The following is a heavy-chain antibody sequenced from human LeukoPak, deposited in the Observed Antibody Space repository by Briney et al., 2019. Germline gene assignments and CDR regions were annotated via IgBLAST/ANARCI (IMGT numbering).Heavy chain of an antibody. Sequence: PGGSLRLSCAASGFIFTNYGMHWVRQAPGKGLEWVGRIRSKAIGYTTAYGETVKGRFTITRDDSKRSAFVQMSSLKSEDTAVYYCVRLGGGDAFDIWGPGTRVTVSS. CDR1: GFIFTNYG. CDR2: IRSKAIGYTT. V-gene: IGHV3-73*01. D-gene: IGHD2-15*01. CDR3: VRLGGGDAFDI. J-gene: IGHJ3*02.